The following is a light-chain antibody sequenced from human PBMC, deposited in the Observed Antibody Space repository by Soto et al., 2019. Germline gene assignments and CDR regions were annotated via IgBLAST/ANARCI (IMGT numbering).Light chain of an antibody. J-gene: IGLJ2*01. CDR3: QTWGTGGRVV. V-gene: IGLV4-69*01. CDR1: SGHSSYA. Sequence: QAVVTQSPSASASLGASVKLTCTLSSGHSSYAIAWHQQQSEKGPRYLMNLSSDGSHSKGDGIPDRFSGSSSGAERYLTISSIQSEDEADYYCQTWGTGGRVVFGGGTKLTVL. CDR2: LSSDGSH.